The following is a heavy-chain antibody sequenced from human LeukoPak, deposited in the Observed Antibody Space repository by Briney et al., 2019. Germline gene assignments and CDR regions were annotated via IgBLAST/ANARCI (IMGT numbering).Heavy chain of an antibody. CDR1: GGSISSSSYY. Sequence: PSETLSLTCTVSGGSISSSSYYWGWIRQPPGKGLEWIGSIYYSGSTYYNPSLKSRVTISVDTSKNQFSLKLSSVTAADTAVYYCARDGDTGLGWFDPWGQLTLVTDSS. D-gene: IGHD5-18*01. J-gene: IGHJ5*02. V-gene: IGHV4-39*02. CDR3: ARDGDTGLGWFDP. CDR2: IYYSGST.